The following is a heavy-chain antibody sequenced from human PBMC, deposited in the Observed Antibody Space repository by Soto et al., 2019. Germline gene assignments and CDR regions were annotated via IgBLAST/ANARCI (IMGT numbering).Heavy chain of an antibody. D-gene: IGHD2-8*02. CDR3: ARGMTPPGAPAWYYFDS. J-gene: IGHJ4*02. V-gene: IGHV4-39*07. CDR1: GAYFTSNSYF. Sequence: SETLSLTYPVSGAYFTSNSYFWGWIRQAPGKGLEWIASFFYGGMTYYNPSLRSRVTMSADVSKNQFSLRLTSVTAADTALYYCARGMTPPGAPAWYYFDSWGQGTLVTVSS. CDR2: FFYGGMT.